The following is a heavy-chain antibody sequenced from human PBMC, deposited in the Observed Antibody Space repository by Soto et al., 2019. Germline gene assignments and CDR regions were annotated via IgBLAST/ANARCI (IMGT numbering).Heavy chain of an antibody. CDR3: VRGCGRSNGPSDLDV. Sequence: VRQNTGKGLEWVATIKQDGSDKYYVYSVRGRFTISRDNAESTLYLQMSSLRAEDTAIYYCVRGCGRSNGPSDLDVWGKGTTVPVS. V-gene: IGHV3-7*01. CDR2: IKQDGSDK. D-gene: IGHD2-15*01. J-gene: IGHJ6*03.